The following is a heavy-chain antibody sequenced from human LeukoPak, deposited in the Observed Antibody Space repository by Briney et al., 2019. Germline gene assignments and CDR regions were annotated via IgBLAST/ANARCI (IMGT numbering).Heavy chain of an antibody. CDR2: ISYSGST. D-gene: IGHD4-11*01. CDR3: AKGYNNYEGWFDP. Sequence: PSETLSLTCAVSGYSISSGYYWGWIRQPPGKGLEWIGYISYSGSTNYNPSPRSRVTISVDTSKNQFSLKLSSVTSADTAVYYCAKGYNNYEGWFDPWGQGTRVTVSS. CDR1: GYSISSGYY. V-gene: IGHV4-61*01. J-gene: IGHJ5*02.